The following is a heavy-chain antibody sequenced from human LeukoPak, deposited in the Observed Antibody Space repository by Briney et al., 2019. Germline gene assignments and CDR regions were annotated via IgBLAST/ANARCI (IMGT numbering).Heavy chain of an antibody. CDR1: GFTFNSYS. CDR2: ISSSSSYI. Sequence: GGSLRLSCAASGFTFNSYSMNWVRQAPGKGLEWVSSISSSSSYIYYADSVKGRFTISRDNAKNSLYLQMNSLRAEDTAVYYCARDPGWRYFDYWGQGTLVTVSS. V-gene: IGHV3-21*01. D-gene: IGHD6-19*01. J-gene: IGHJ4*02. CDR3: ARDPGWRYFDY.